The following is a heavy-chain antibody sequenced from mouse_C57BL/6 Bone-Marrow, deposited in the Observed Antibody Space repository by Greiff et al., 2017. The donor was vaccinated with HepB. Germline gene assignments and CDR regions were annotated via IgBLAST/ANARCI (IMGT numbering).Heavy chain of an antibody. CDR1: GYAFTNYL. J-gene: IGHJ4*01. CDR3: ARGRLRRRAMDY. V-gene: IGHV1-54*01. CDR2: INPGSGGT. D-gene: IGHD2-4*01. Sequence: QVQLKESGAELVRPGTSVKVSCKASGYAFTNYLIEWVKQRPGQGLEWIGVINPGSGGTNYNEKFKSKATLTVDKSSSTAYMQLSSLTSEDSAVYYCARGRLRRRAMDYWGQGTSVTVSS.